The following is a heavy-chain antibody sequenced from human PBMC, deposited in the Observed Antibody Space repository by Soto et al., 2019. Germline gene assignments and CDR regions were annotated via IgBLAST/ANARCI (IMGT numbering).Heavy chain of an antibody. CDR2: INAGTGNT. D-gene: IGHD1-26*01. V-gene: IGHV1-3*01. J-gene: IGHJ6*02. Sequence: ASVKVSCKASGYTFTAYPMHWVRQAPGQRLERMGWINAGTGNTKYSQKFQGRVTITRDTSASTAYMELSSLRSEDTAVYYCARDQDSGSYYYYYYGMDVWGQGTTVTVSS. CDR1: GYTFTAYP. CDR3: ARDQDSGSYYYYYYGMDV.